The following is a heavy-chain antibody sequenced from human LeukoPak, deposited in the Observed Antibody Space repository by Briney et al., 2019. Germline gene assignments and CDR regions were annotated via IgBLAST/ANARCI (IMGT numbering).Heavy chain of an antibody. CDR3: ARDYYDSSGYYGYFDY. Sequence: GGSLRLSCAASGFTVSSNYVSWVRQAPGKGLEWVSVIYSGGSTYYADSVKGRFTISRDNSKNTLYLQMNSLRAEDTAVYYCARDYYDSSGYYGYFDYWGQGTLVTVSS. V-gene: IGHV3-66*01. CDR2: IYSGGST. D-gene: IGHD3-22*01. CDR1: GFTVSSNY. J-gene: IGHJ4*02.